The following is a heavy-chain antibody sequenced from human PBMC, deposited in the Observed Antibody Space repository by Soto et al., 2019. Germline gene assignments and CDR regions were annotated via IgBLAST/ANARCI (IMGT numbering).Heavy chain of an antibody. V-gene: IGHV4-34*01. CDR3: ARSYYDSTGFAVDP. CDR2: INHSGST. CDR1: GGSFSGYY. J-gene: IGHJ5*02. Sequence: SETLSLTCAVYGGSFSGYYWSWIRQPPGKGLEWIGEINHSGSTNYNPSLKSRVTISVDTSKNQFSMKLTSVTAPDTAVYYCARSYYDSTGFAVDPWGQGTLVTVSS. D-gene: IGHD3-22*01.